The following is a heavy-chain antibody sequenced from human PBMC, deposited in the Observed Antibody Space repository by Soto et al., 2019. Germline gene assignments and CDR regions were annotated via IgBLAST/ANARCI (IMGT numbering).Heavy chain of an antibody. CDR2: INAGNGNT. CDR1: GYTFTSYA. V-gene: IGHV1-3*01. Sequence: ASVKVSCKASGYTFTSYAMHWVRQAPGQRLEWMGWINAGNGNTKYSQKFQGRVTITRDTSASTAYMELSSLRSEDTAVYYCARGRYSSSWYPLFDYWGQGTLVTVSS. D-gene: IGHD6-13*01. CDR3: ARGRYSSSWYPLFDY. J-gene: IGHJ4*02.